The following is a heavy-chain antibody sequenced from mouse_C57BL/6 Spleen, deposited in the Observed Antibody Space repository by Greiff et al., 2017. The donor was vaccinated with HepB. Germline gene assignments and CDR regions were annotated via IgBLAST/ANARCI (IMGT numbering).Heavy chain of an antibody. V-gene: IGHV1-15*01. D-gene: IGHD1-1*01. CDR2: IDPETGGT. CDR1: GYTFTDYE. J-gene: IGHJ1*03. Sequence: SGAELVRPGASVTLSCKASGYTFTDYEMHWVKQTPVHGLEWIGAIDPETGGTAYNQKFKGKAILTADKSSSTAYMELRSLTSEDSAVYYCTRSDTTVVNWYFDVWGTGTTVTVSS. CDR3: TRSDTTVVNWYFDV.